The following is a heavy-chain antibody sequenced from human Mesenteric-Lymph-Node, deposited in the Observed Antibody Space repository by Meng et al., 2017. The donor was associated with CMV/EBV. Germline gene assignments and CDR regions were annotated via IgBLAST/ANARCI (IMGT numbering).Heavy chain of an antibody. CDR1: GFTLRSYW. Sequence: SGFTLRSYWMHWVRQAPGKGLVWVSRINSDGSSTSYADSVKGRFTISRDNAKNTLYLQMNSLRAEDTAVYYCARDPDRSGWSFFEYWGRGSLVTVSS. J-gene: IGHJ4*02. CDR2: INSDGSST. CDR3: ARDPDRSGWSFFEY. V-gene: IGHV3-74*01. D-gene: IGHD6-19*01.